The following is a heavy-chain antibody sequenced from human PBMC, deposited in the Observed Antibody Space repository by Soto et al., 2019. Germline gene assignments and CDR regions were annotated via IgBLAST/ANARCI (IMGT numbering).Heavy chain of an antibody. CDR1: GFTFSPYI. V-gene: IGHV3-21*01. J-gene: IGHJ4*02. CDR2: ISGSGRDI. Sequence: PGGSLRLSCAASGFTFSPYIMNWVRQAPGKGLEWVSSISGSGRDIYYADSVKGRFTISRDNPKNSLYLQMNSLRAEDTAVYYCARDRPNTSSGSFDHWGQGTLVTVPS. D-gene: IGHD6-6*01. CDR3: ARDRPNTSSGSFDH.